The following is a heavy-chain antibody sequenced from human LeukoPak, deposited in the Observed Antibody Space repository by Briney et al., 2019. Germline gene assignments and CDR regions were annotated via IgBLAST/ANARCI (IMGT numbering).Heavy chain of an antibody. CDR2: ISSSSSYI. CDR3: AKDEGYCSSTSCSCDY. J-gene: IGHJ4*02. Sequence: NPGGSLRLSCAASGFTFSSYSMNWVRQAPGKGLEWVSSISSSSSYIYYADSVKGRFTISRDNAKNSLYLQMNSLRAEDTAVYYCAKDEGYCSSTSCSCDYWGQGTLVTVSS. D-gene: IGHD2-2*01. V-gene: IGHV3-21*01. CDR1: GFTFSSYS.